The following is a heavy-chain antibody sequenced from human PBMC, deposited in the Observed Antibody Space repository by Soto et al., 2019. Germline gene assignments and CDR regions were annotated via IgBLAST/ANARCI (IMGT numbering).Heavy chain of an antibody. V-gene: IGHV1-8*01. CDR2: MNPNSGNT. CDR3: TRGPNSSIVRGGIKNCFDP. Sequence: ASVKVSCKASGYTFTSYDINWVRQATGQGLEWMGWMNPNSGNTRYAQKFQGRVTMTRNTSISTAYLELSSPRSEDTAGYYCTRGPNSSIVRGGIKNCFDPWGQGTLVTVSS. J-gene: IGHJ5*02. CDR1: GYTFTSYD. D-gene: IGHD3-10*01.